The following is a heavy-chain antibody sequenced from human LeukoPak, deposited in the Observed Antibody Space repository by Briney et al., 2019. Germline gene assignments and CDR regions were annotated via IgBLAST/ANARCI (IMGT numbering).Heavy chain of an antibody. Sequence: GGSLRLSCASSGFTFSGHWMSWGRQAPGKGLEWVANINQGGSDKYYVDSVKGRFTISRDNANNLLCLQMNSLRGEDTAVYYCTRDRSRAEDDWGQGPLVTVSS. V-gene: IGHV3-7*01. CDR2: INQGGSDK. D-gene: IGHD1-14*01. CDR3: TRDRSRAEDD. CDR1: GFTFSGHW. J-gene: IGHJ4*02.